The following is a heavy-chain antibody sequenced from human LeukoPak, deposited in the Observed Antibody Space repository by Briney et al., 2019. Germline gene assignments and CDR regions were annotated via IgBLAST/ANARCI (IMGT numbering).Heavy chain of an antibody. Sequence: GGSLRLSCAGSGFIFSDYGIQWVRQDPGKGLEWVAVIAYDGNNTYYGDSVRGRFTISRDNSKKMVYLEMNSLRVEDTAVYYCAKTGMLRRVGYLDVWGKGTAVIVSS. CDR2: IAYDGNNT. CDR1: GFIFSDYG. D-gene: IGHD1-1*01. CDR3: AKTGMLRRVGYLDV. V-gene: IGHV3-30*02. J-gene: IGHJ6*04.